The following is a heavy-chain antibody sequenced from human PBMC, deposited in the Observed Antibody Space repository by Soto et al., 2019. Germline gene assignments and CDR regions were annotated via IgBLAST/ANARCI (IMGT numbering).Heavy chain of an antibody. CDR1: GFTFSSHW. Sequence: PWGSLRLSCTASGFTFSSHWMDWVRQAPGKGPVWVSRINGDGISTNYAEFVQGRFTISRDNAKNTLYLQMNRLRVEDTGIYYCAGVVNVGYYYYAMDVWGQGTTVTVSS. V-gene: IGHV3-74*01. CDR2: INGDGIST. D-gene: IGHD2-15*01. J-gene: IGHJ6*02. CDR3: AGVVNVGYYYYAMDV.